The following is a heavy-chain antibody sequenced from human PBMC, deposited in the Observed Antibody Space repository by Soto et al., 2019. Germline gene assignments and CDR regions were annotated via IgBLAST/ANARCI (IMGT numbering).Heavy chain of an antibody. Sequence: TXXTLSLTCTVSCGSITSYYWSWIRQPPGKGLEWMGXIYYRXSENYNNSLKXXVNVSVDXXXNQFSLKMRSVTAADTAVYYCAKHGGSGWYGYWGQGTLVTVSS. CDR1: CGSITSYY. J-gene: IGHJ4*02. D-gene: IGHD6-19*01. CDR2: IYYRXSE. V-gene: IGHV4-59*01. CDR3: AKHGGSGWYGY.